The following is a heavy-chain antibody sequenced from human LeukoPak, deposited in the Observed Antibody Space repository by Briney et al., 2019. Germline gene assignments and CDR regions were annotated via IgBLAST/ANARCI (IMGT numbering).Heavy chain of an antibody. CDR2: ISYDGSNK. D-gene: IGHD1-26*01. CDR1: GFTFSTYA. V-gene: IGHV3-30*04. J-gene: IGHJ4*02. Sequence: GGSLRLSCAASGFTFSTYAMHWVRQAPGKGLEWVAVISYDGSNKYYADSVKGRFTISRDNSKNTLYLQMNSLRAEDTAVYYCAKDLSGRAKHFDYWGQGTLVTVSS. CDR3: AKDLSGRAKHFDY.